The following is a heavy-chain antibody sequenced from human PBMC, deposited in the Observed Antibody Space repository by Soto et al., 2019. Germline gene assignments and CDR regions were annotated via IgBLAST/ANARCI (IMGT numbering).Heavy chain of an antibody. D-gene: IGHD3-9*01. V-gene: IGHV4-59*08. J-gene: IGHJ4*02. CDR1: GGSISSYY. CDR2: IYYSGST. Sequence: SETLSLTCTVSGGSISSYYWSWIRQPPGKGLEWIGYIYYSGSTNYNPSLKSRVTISVDTSKNQFSLKLSSVTAADTAVYYCARSYYDILTGYSVGYWGQGTLVTVSS. CDR3: ARSYYDILTGYSVGY.